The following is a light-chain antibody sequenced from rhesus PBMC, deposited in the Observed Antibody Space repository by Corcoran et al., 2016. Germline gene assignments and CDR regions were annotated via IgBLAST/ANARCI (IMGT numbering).Light chain of an antibody. J-gene: IGKJ2*01. CDR1: QGISSW. CDR3: QQYDDLPYS. Sequence: DIQMTQSPSSLSASVGDKVTITCHASQGISSWLAWYKQKPGKTPKTLNYYATSLQSGVPSRFSGSGSGTDYTLTISSLQTEDCATYYCQQYDDLPYSFGQGTKVEIK. V-gene: IGKV1-19*01. CDR2: YAT.